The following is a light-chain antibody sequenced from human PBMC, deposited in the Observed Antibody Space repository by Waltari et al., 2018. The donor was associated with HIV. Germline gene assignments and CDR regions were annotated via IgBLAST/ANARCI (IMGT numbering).Light chain of an antibody. Sequence: QSVLIQPPSVSGTPGPRVTIPCSWRRSNIGSNDVTWYQQLPGTAPKLLIYSNNRRPSGVPERFSGSKSGTSASLAISGLQSEDEGDYYCAVWDDNVNGLFGGGTKVTV. J-gene: IGLJ2*01. V-gene: IGLV1-44*01. CDR3: AVWDDNVNGL. CDR1: RSNIGSND. CDR2: SNN.